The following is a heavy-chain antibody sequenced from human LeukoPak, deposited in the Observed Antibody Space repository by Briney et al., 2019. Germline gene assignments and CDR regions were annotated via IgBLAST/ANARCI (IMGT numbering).Heavy chain of an antibody. J-gene: IGHJ6*03. CDR3: ARRPYCSGGSCYGEDYMDV. V-gene: IGHV5-51*01. CDR1: GYSFTNYW. CDR2: IYPGDSDT. D-gene: IGHD2-15*01. Sequence: GESLKISCKGSGYSFTNYWIGWVRQMPGKGLEWMGIIYPGDSDTRYSPSFQGQVTISADKSISTAYLQWSSLKASDTAMYYCARRPYCSGGSCYGEDYMDVWGKGTTVTVSS.